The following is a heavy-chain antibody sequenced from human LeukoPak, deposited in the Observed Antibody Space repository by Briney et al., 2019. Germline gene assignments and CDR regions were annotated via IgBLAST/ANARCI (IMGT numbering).Heavy chain of an antibody. CDR2: IYYSGST. CDR1: GGSFSGYY. J-gene: IGHJ6*02. V-gene: IGHV4-59*01. D-gene: IGHD2-2*01. CDR3: ARVTYCSSTSCPLYYYGMDV. Sequence: SETLSLTCAVYGGSFSGYYWSWIRQPPGKGLEWIGYIYYSGSTNYNPSLKSRVTISVDTSKNQFSLKLSSVTAADTAVYYCARVTYCSSTSCPLYYYGMDVWGQGTTVTVSS.